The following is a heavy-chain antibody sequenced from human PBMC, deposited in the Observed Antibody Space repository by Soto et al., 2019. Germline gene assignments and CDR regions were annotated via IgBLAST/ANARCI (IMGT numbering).Heavy chain of an antibody. J-gene: IGHJ4*02. V-gene: IGHV1-3*04. D-gene: IGHD1-1*01. CDR3: VRFSGIPV. Sequence: GXPVKVSCTTSGYPFTYYARHWVRQAPGQGLEWMGWINTGNGKTKYSQNFQGRLTITRDTSATTLYMELSSLRSEDTTVYYCVRFSGIPVWGQGTLVTVSS. CDR1: GYPFTYYA. CDR2: INTGNGKT.